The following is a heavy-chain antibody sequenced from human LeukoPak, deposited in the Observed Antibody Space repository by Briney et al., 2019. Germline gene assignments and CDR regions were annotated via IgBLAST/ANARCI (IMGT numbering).Heavy chain of an antibody. CDR1: GYTFTSYD. D-gene: IGHD3-10*01. J-gene: IGHJ5*02. CDR3: ARPRRFGKNWFDP. Sequence: ASVKVSCKASGYTFTSYDINWVRQAPGQGLEWMGWMNPNSGNTGYAQKFQGRVTMTRNTSISTAYMELSSLRSEDTAVYYCARPRRFGKNWFDPWGQGTLVTVSS. V-gene: IGHV1-8*01. CDR2: MNPNSGNT.